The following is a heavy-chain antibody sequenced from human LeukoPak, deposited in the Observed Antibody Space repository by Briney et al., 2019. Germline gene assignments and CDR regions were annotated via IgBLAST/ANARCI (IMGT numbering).Heavy chain of an antibody. J-gene: IGHJ4*02. CDR1: GFSFSSYW. CDR3: ARGIVVVPAALTYYFDY. D-gene: IGHD2-2*01. V-gene: IGHV3-7*01. CDR2: IKQDGSEK. Sequence: GGCLRLSCAASGFSFSSYWMSWVRQAPGKGLEWVANIKQDGSEKYYVDSVKGRFTISRDNAKNSLYLQMNSLRAEDTAVYYCARGIVVVPAALTYYFDYWGQGTLVTVSS.